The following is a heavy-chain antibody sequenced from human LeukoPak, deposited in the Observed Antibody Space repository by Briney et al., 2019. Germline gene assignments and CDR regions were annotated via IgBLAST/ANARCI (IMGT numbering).Heavy chain of an antibody. J-gene: IGHJ6*02. CDR2: ISAYNGNT. V-gene: IGHV1-18*01. Sequence: ASVKVSCKASGYTFTSYGIGWVRQAPGQGLEWMGWISAYNGNTNYAQKLQGRVTMTTDTSTSTAYMELRSLRSDDTAVYYCAREEAPRTYYYGSGSHSYCYYGMDVWGQGTTVTVSS. CDR3: AREEAPRTYYYGSGSHSYCYYGMDV. D-gene: IGHD3-10*01. CDR1: GYTFTSYG.